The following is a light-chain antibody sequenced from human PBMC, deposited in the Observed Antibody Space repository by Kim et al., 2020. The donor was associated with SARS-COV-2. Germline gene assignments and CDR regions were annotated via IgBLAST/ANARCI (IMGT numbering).Light chain of an antibody. J-gene: IGLJ3*02. CDR3: HSRDSSGGV. Sequence: VALGQTVRITCQRDRLKTDYGSWDQQRPGQAPVLVIDGQDSRASGIRDRCSGSSSGNTASLTSTGAQAEDEADYYCHSRDSSGGVFGGGTQLTVL. CDR1: RLKTDY. V-gene: IGLV3-19*01. CDR2: GQD.